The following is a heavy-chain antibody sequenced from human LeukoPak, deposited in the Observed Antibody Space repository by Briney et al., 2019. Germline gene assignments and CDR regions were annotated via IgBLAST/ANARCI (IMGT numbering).Heavy chain of an antibody. CDR3: ARRVGSSESSYYFDY. CDR2: ISSDGSIT. Sequence: GGSLRLSCAASGFTFNIYWMHWVRQAPGKGMVWVSLISSDGSITSYADSVKGRFTISRDNAKNTVYLQMNSLRVEDTAVYYCARRVGSSESSYYFDYWGQGTLVTVSS. J-gene: IGHJ4*02. CDR1: GFTFNIYW. D-gene: IGHD3-22*01. V-gene: IGHV3-74*01.